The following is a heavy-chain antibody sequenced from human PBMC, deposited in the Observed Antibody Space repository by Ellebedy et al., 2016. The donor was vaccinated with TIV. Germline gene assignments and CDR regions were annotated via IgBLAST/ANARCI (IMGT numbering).Heavy chain of an antibody. Sequence: AASVKVSCKASGYTFSSYAISWVRQAAGLGLEGVGWISVYTGRTKYSQKLQGRLTSTTDTSTSTAYMELRSLRSDDTAMYFCARDWGSYWGQGTLVTVSS. D-gene: IGHD3-16*01. CDR3: ARDWGSY. V-gene: IGHV1-18*04. CDR1: GYTFSSYA. J-gene: IGHJ4*02. CDR2: ISVYTGRT.